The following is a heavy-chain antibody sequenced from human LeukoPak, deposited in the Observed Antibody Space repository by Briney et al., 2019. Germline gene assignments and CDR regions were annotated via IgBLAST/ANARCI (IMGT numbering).Heavy chain of an antibody. Sequence: GGSLRLSCAASGFTFSNYWMHWVRHAPGKGLEWVSRIHSDREITSYADSVKGRFTISRDNAKNTLYLQLSSLRVDDTAVYFCAKAPGDGNFLYNWFDPWGQGTLVTVSS. J-gene: IGHJ5*02. D-gene: IGHD3-16*01. V-gene: IGHV3-74*01. CDR2: IHSDREIT. CDR3: AKAPGDGNFLYNWFDP. CDR1: GFTFSNYW.